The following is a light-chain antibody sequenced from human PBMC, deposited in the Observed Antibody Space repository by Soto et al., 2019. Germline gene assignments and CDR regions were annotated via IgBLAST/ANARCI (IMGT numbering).Light chain of an antibody. CDR3: SSYAGSNTPYV. Sequence: QCALTQPPSASGSPGQSVAISCTGSSSDVGGYNYVSWYQQHPGKAPKLMIYEVNKRPSGVPDRFSGSKSGNTASLTVSGLQAEDEADYYCSSYAGSNTPYVFGTGT. CDR1: SSDVGGYNY. V-gene: IGLV2-8*01. CDR2: EVN. J-gene: IGLJ1*01.